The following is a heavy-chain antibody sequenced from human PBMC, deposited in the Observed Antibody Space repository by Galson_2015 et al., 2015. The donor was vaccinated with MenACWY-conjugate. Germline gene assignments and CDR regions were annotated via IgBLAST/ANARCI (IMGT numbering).Heavy chain of an antibody. Sequence: SLRLSCAASGFAFNVYGMHWVRQVPGKGLVWVAFVRYDGTTKYYADSVKGRFTISRDTSKNTVDLQMNSLRAEDTAVYYCAKDYCRGDSCYWFDPWGQGTLVTVSS. CDR2: VRYDGTTK. CDR1: GFAFNVYG. J-gene: IGHJ5*02. V-gene: IGHV3-30*02. D-gene: IGHD2-15*01. CDR3: AKDYCRGDSCYWFDP.